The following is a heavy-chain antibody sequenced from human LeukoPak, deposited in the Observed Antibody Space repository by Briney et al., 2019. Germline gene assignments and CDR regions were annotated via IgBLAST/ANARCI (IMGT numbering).Heavy chain of an antibody. CDR1: GGSISSGGYY. CDR2: IYHSGST. Sequence: PSQTLSLTCTVSGGSISSGGYYWSWIRQPPGKGLEWIGYIYHSGSTYYNPSLKSRVTISVDTSKNQFSLRLSSVTAADTAVYYCARRLPGYYYYMDVWGQGTTVTVSS. D-gene: IGHD2-15*01. V-gene: IGHV4-30-2*01. CDR3: ARRLPGYYYYMDV. J-gene: IGHJ6*02.